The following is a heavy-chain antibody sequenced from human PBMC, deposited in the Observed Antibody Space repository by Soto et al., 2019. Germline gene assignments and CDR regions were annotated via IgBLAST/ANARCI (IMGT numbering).Heavy chain of an antibody. V-gene: IGHV3-30-3*01. Sequence: QVQLVESGGGVVQPGRSLRLSCAASGFTFSSYAMHWVRQAPGKGLEWVAVISYDGSNKYYADSVKGRFTIPRDNSKNTLYLQMNSLRAEDTAVYYCASGMVSSADYWGQGTLVTVSS. D-gene: IGHD2-8*01. CDR1: GFTFSSYA. CDR2: ISYDGSNK. CDR3: ASGMVSSADY. J-gene: IGHJ4*02.